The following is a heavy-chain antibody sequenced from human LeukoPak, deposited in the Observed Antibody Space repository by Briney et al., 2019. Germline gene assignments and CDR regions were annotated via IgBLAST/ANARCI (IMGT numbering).Heavy chain of an antibody. D-gene: IGHD4-17*01. CDR1: GDTFTGYY. Sequence: ASVKVSCKASGDTFTGYYMHWVRQAPGQGLEWMGWVNPNGGATNYAQKFQGRVTMTRDTSISTAYMELSRLRSDDTAVYYCARAAVTTLPYFDYWGQGTLVTVSS. CDR2: VNPNGGAT. V-gene: IGHV1-2*02. J-gene: IGHJ4*02. CDR3: ARAAVTTLPYFDY.